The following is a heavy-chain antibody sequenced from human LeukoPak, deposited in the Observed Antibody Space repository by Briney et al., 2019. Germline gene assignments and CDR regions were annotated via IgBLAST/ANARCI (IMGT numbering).Heavy chain of an antibody. V-gene: IGHV4-31*03. CDR3: ARAKVDSSSSTAPQFANGLIDY. J-gene: IGHJ4*02. D-gene: IGHD6-6*01. CDR2: IYYSGST. CDR1: GVSISSGGYY. Sequence: PSQTLSLTCTVSGVSISSGGYYWSWIRQHPGKGLEWIGYIYYSGSTYYNPSLKSRVTISVDTSKNQFSLKLSSVTAADTAVYYCARAKVDSSSSTAPQFANGLIDYWGQGTLVTVSS.